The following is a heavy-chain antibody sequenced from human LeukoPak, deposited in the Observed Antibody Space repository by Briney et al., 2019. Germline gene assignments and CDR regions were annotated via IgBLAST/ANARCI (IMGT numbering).Heavy chain of an antibody. J-gene: IGHJ2*01. Sequence: GGSLRLSCAASGFTFSSYWMHWVRQAPGKGLVWVSHIDSYGSSTRYADSVKGRFTISRDSAKNTRDLQMNSLRAEDTAVYYWVREGYCGGDCSAAWYFDLWGRGTLVTVSS. CDR2: IDSYGSST. V-gene: IGHV3-74*01. CDR3: VREGYCGGDCSAAWYFDL. D-gene: IGHD2-21*02. CDR1: GFTFSSYW.